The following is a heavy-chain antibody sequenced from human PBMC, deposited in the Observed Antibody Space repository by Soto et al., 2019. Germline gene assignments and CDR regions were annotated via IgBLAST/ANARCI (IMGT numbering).Heavy chain of an antibody. CDR3: AREMVVAAPTAFDI. J-gene: IGHJ3*02. V-gene: IGHV3-23*01. D-gene: IGHD2-15*01. Sequence: GGSLRLSCLASGFTFSNYDMNWVRQAPGKGLEWVSSISGSGGSTYYADSVKGRFTISRDNSKNTLYLQMNSLRAEDTAVYYCAREMVVAAPTAFDIWGQGTMVTVSS. CDR2: ISGSGGST. CDR1: GFTFSNYD.